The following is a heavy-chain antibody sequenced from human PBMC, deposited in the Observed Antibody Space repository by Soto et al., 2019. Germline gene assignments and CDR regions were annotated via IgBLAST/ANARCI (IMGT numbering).Heavy chain of an antibody. CDR2: IYYSGST. J-gene: IGHJ4*02. CDR3: AKILDRYYFDY. Sequence: SETLSLTCNVSGGSISTYYWSWIRQPPGKGLEWIGYIYYSGSTNFNPSLKSRVTMSVDTSKNQFSLKLSSVTAADTAVYYCAKILDRYYFDYWGQGTLVTVSS. V-gene: IGHV4-59*01. CDR1: GGSISTYY.